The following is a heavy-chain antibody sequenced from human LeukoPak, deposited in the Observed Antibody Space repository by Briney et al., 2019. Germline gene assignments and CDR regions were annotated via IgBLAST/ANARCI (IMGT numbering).Heavy chain of an antibody. J-gene: IGHJ4*02. Sequence: AGGSLRLSCAASGFTFSSYGMHWVRQAPGEGLEWVGRLKRISEGGTTDYAAPVKGRFTISRDDSENTLYLQMNSLKIEDTGVYYCITVRGGRAGYWGQGTLVTVSS. D-gene: IGHD3-16*01. CDR2: LKRISEGGTT. CDR3: ITVRGGRAGY. CDR1: GFTFSSYG. V-gene: IGHV3-15*01.